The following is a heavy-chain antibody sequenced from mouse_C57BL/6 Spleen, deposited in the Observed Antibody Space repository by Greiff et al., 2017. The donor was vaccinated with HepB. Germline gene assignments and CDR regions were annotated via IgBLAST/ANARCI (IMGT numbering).Heavy chain of an antibody. D-gene: IGHD2-5*01. J-gene: IGHJ4*01. V-gene: IGHV1-5*01. CDR3: TRPYSKRSYYAMDY. CDR2: IYPGNSDT. Sequence: EVQLQQSGTVLARPGASVKMSCKTSGCTFTSYWMHWVKQRPGQGLEWIGAIYPGNSDTSYNQKFKGKAKLTAVTSASTAYMELSSLTNEDSAVYYCTRPYSKRSYYAMDYWGQGTSVTVSS. CDR1: GCTFTSYW.